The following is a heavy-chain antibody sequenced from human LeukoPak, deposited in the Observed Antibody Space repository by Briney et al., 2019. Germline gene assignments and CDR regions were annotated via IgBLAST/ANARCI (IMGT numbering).Heavy chain of an antibody. Sequence: SETLSLTCTVSGGSISSYYWSWIRQPPGKGLEWIGYIYYSGSTNYNPSLKSRVTISVDTSKNQFSLKLCSVTAADTAVYYCARVRNGDYVFAFDIWGQGTMVTVSS. D-gene: IGHD4-17*01. V-gene: IGHV4-59*01. CDR3: ARVRNGDYVFAFDI. CDR2: IYYSGST. CDR1: GGSISSYY. J-gene: IGHJ3*02.